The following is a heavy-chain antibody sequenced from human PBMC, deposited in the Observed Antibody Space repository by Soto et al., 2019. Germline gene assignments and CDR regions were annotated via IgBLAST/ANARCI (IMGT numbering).Heavy chain of an antibody. Sequence: HVQLVQSGAEVKKPGSSVNVSCTASGGTFSRNAINWVRQAPGQGLEWMGGIIPILGTPNYARKFQGRVTITADKYTSTAYMELSSLISEDMAVYYCAPAWFGLSSGGPRGYHGMDVWGQGTTVSVSS. D-gene: IGHD2-15*01. CDR3: APAWFGLSSGGPRGYHGMDV. CDR1: GGTFSRNA. CDR2: IIPILGTP. V-gene: IGHV1-69*06. J-gene: IGHJ6*02.